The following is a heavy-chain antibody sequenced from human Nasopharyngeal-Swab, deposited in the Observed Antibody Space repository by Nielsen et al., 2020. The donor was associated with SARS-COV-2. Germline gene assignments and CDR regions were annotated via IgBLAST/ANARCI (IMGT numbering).Heavy chain of an antibody. CDR1: GFSFRSYW. J-gene: IGHJ6*02. V-gene: IGHV3-74*01. CDR3: ARRLVWFGEAHYYYYGMDV. Sequence: GGSLRLSCAASGFSFRSYWMHWVRQAPGKGLVWVSCINSDGTTTRYADSVKGRFTVPRDNAKNTMYLEMSSLRADDTAVYYCARRLVWFGEAHYYYYGMDVWGQGTTVTVSS. D-gene: IGHD3-10*01. CDR2: INSDGTTT.